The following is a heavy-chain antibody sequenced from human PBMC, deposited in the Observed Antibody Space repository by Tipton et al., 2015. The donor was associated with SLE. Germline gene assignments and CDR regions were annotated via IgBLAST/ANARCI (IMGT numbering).Heavy chain of an antibody. J-gene: IGHJ4*02. CDR2: LSDSGST. D-gene: IGHD3-22*01. Sequence: TLSLTCTVSGGSISSYYWSWIRQPPGKGLEWIGYLSDSGSTNYNPSLKSRVTISVDTSKNQFSLNLSSVTAADTAVYYCARDEYRYDTTGYHLLGHFDFWGQGTLVTVSS. V-gene: IGHV4-59*12. CDR3: ARDEYRYDTTGYHLLGHFDF. CDR1: GGSISSYY.